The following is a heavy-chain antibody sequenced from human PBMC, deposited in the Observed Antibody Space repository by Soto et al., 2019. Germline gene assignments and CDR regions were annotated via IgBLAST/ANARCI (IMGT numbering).Heavy chain of an antibody. D-gene: IGHD2-21*02. CDR2: ISYDGSSK. Sequence: QVQLVESGGGVVQPGRSLRLSCATYGFTFSSYAMHWVRQAPGKGLEWVAVISYDGSSKYYADSVKGRFTISRDNSKNTLYLQMNSLRPEDTALYYCARDRTAQYYYYGMDVWGQETTVTVSS. CDR3: ARDRTAQYYYYGMDV. V-gene: IGHV3-30-3*01. CDR1: GFTFSSYA. J-gene: IGHJ6*02.